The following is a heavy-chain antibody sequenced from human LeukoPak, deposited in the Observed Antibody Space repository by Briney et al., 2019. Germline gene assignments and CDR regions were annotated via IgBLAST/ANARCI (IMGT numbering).Heavy chain of an antibody. V-gene: IGHV1-69*13. J-gene: IGHJ4*02. Sequence: ASVTVSCKASVGTFSSYSISWVRQAPGQGLEWMGGIIPIFDTADYAQKFQGRVTITADESTSTAYMELSSLRSDDTAVYYCTRESGSYHGNDYWGQGTLVTVSS. D-gene: IGHD1-26*01. CDR2: IIPIFDTA. CDR3: TRESGSYHGNDY. CDR1: VGTFSSYS.